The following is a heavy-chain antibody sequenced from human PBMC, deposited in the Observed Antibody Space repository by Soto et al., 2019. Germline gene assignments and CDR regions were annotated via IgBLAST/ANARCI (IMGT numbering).Heavy chain of an antibody. CDR1: GVSSTSFY. D-gene: IGHD1-26*01. Sequence: SETLSLTCTVSGVSSTSFYWSWIRQSPGKGLEWIGYIFDNGDVKYNPSLMSRLTMSIDVSKNEFSLRLKSVTAADTAMYYCAGGWGVKWDLFAFGGQGSGVPVSS. CDR2: IFDNGDV. CDR3: AGGWGVKWDLFAF. J-gene: IGHJ4*02. V-gene: IGHV4-59*01.